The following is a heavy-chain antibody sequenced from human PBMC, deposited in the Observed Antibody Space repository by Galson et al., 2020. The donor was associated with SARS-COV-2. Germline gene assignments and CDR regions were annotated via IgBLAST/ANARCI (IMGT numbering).Heavy chain of an antibody. CDR2: IYYSGSA. V-gene: IGHV4-59*11. Sequence: ASETLSLTCTVSSGSIRSHYGSWIRQPPGKRLEWIGSIYYSGSANYNPSLKSRATISVDTSKNQFSLKLTSVNAADTAVYYCARDGSGTYPSLDYWGQGTLVTVSS. D-gene: IGHD1-26*01. CDR1: SGSIRSHY. CDR3: ARDGSGTYPSLDY. J-gene: IGHJ4*02.